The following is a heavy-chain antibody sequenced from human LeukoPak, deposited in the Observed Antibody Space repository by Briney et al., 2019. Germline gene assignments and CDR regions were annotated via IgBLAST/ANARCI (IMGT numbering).Heavy chain of an antibody. J-gene: IGHJ4*02. CDR1: GGSVSSSRYY. D-gene: IGHD4-17*01. Sequence: PSETLSLTCTVSGGSVSSSRYYWGWIRQPPGKGLEWIGSIYYSGSTYYSPSLKSRVTISVDTSKNQFSLKLSSVTAADTAVYYCARDPFPRTVTTKYPVDYWGQGTLVTVSS. CDR2: IYYSGST. V-gene: IGHV4-39*07. CDR3: ARDPFPRTVTTKYPVDY.